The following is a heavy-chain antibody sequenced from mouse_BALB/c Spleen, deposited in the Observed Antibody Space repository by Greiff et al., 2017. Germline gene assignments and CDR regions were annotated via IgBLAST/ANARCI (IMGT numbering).Heavy chain of an antibody. V-gene: IGHV3-6*02. CDR1: GYSITSGYY. CDR2: ISYDGSN. Sequence: EVKLEESGPGLVKPSQSLSLTCSVTGYSITSGYYWNWIRQFPGNKLEWMGYISYDGSNNYNPSLKNRISITRDTSKNQFFLKLNSVTTEDTATYYCARGLRGYYYAMDYWGQGTSVTVSS. J-gene: IGHJ4*01. CDR3: ARGLRGYYYAMDY. D-gene: IGHD2-4*01.